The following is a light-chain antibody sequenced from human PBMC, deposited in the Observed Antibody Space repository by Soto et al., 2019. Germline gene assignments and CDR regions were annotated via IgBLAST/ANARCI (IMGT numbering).Light chain of an antibody. CDR1: QTISTY. Sequence: DIQMTQSPSSLSASVGCRVMITCLASQTISTYLNWYQQKPGTAPKLLIYDASTLQSGVPSRFSGSGSGTDFTLTISNLQPEDFATFYCQQSFSRPMYTFGQGTKVDTK. CDR3: QQSFSRPMYT. V-gene: IGKV1-39*01. J-gene: IGKJ2*01. CDR2: DAS.